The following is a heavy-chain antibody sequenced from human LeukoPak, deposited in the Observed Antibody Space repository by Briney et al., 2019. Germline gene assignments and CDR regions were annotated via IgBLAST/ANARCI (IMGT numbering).Heavy chain of an antibody. CDR2: ISHRGST. J-gene: IGHJ4*02. D-gene: IGHD3-3*01. V-gene: IGHV4-38-2*02. CDR3: ARGAEYYAIWRGYAGYSDY. Sequence: SETLSLTCTVSGGSISTYYWSWIRQPPGKGLEWVGSISHRGSTYYNPSLRSRITISLDRSKQKFSLKLTSVTAADTAVYFCARGAEYYAIWRGYAGYSDYWGQGISVTVSS. CDR1: GGSISTYY.